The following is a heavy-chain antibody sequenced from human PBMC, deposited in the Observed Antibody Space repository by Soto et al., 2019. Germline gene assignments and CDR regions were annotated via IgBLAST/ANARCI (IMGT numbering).Heavy chain of an antibody. CDR3: VREAAAGAYNFDY. D-gene: IGHD6-13*01. Sequence: GGSLRLSCAASGFIFSNYWLTWVRQAPGKGLEWVANIKQDGSEKYHVDSVKGRFTISRDNAKNSLYLQMNSLRAEDTAVYYCVREAAAGAYNFDYWGQGTLVTVSS. V-gene: IGHV3-7*05. CDR2: IKQDGSEK. CDR1: GFIFSNYW. J-gene: IGHJ4*02.